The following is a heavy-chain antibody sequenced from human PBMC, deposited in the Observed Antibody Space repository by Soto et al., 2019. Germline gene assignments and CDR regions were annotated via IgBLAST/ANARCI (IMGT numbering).Heavy chain of an antibody. J-gene: IGHJ4*02. CDR3: AKHEGYCSTTTCSNFDY. V-gene: IGHV5-51*01. D-gene: IGHD2-2*01. Sequence: GESLKISCKGSGFTFTSYWIAWVRQMPGEGLEWMGIIYPGDSDTSYSPSFQGQVTITADKSINTAYLQWNSLKTSDTAMYYCAKHEGYCSTTTCSNFDYWGQGTLVTVSS. CDR2: IYPGDSDT. CDR1: GFTFTSYW.